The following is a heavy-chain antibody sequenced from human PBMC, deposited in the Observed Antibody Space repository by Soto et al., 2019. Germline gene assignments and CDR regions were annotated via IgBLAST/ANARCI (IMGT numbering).Heavy chain of an antibody. V-gene: IGHV3-23*01. J-gene: IGHJ6*02. Sequence: GGSLRLSCAASGFTFSNHAMTWVRQAPGKGLEWVSAISGSGADTYYADSAKGRFTISRDNAKNSLYLQMNSLRAEDTAVYYCARADSGYAHGYYYYGMDVWGQGTTVTVSS. D-gene: IGHD5-12*01. CDR1: GFTFSNHA. CDR2: ISGSGADT. CDR3: ARADSGYAHGYYYYGMDV.